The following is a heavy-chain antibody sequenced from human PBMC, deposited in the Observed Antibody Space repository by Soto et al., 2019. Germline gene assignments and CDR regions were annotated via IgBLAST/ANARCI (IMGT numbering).Heavy chain of an antibody. V-gene: IGHV1-18*01. CDR3: ARDPYDSSGYYPSYYYYGMAV. D-gene: IGHD3-22*01. CDR1: GYTFTSYG. Sequence: QVQLVQSGAEVKKPGASVKVSCKASGYTFTSYGISWVRQAPGQGLEWMGWISAYNGNTNYAQKLQGRVTMTTDTSTSTAYTELRSLRSDDTAVYYCARDPYDSSGYYPSYYYYGMAVWGQGTTVTVSS. CDR2: ISAYNGNT. J-gene: IGHJ6*02.